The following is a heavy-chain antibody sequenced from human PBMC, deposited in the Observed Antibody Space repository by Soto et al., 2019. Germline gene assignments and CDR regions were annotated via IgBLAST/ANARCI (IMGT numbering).Heavy chain of an antibody. Sequence: MRWAYHDPGKGLEWMGWINPNSGGTNYAQKFQGWVTMTRDTSISTAYMELSRLRSDDTCVCYCGRGVFFSRRRGDRNYYYYMDVWGKGTTVTVYS. CDR2: INPNSGGT. CDR3: GRGVFFSRRRGDRNYYYYMDV. V-gene: IGHV1-2*04. D-gene: IGHD2-15*01. J-gene: IGHJ6*03.